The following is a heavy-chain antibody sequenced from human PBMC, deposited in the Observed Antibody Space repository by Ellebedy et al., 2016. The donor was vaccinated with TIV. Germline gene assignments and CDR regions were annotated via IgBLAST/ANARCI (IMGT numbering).Heavy chain of an antibody. J-gene: IGHJ4*02. CDR2: INHDGSEK. Sequence: GESLKISXAASGFTYSSYWMSWVRQTPGKGLEWVAQINHDGSEKNYVDSVKGRFTIARDSAKNSLYLQMNSLRAEDTAVYYCASRPPSETYYAVFDYWGPGTQVTVSS. CDR1: GFTYSSYW. CDR3: ASRPPSETYYAVFDY. V-gene: IGHV3-7*01. D-gene: IGHD1-26*01.